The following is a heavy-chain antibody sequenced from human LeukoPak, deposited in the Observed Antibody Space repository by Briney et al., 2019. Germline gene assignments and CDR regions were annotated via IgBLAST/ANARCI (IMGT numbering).Heavy chain of an antibody. J-gene: IGHJ5*02. CDR2: INPNSGGT. CDR1: GYTFTGYY. Sequence: GASVKVSCKASGYTFTGYYMHWVRQAPGQGLEWMGWINPNSGGTNYAQKFQGRVTMTRDTSISTVYMELSRLRSDDTAVYYCARLTHEEQQLVNPVSGWFDPWGQGTLVTVSS. V-gene: IGHV1-2*02. CDR3: ARLTHEEQQLVNPVSGWFDP. D-gene: IGHD6-13*01.